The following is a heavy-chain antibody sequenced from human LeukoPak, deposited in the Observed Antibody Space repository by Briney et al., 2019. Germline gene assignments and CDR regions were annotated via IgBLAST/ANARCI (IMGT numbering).Heavy chain of an antibody. CDR2: ISGSGAGT. J-gene: IGHJ4*02. V-gene: IGHV3-23*01. D-gene: IGHD2-2*01. CDR1: GFTFSSYA. CDR3: ATDRGFYCSSTSCPRD. Sequence: GGSLRLSCAASGFTFSSYAMSWVRQAPGKGLDWVSAISGSGAGTYYADSVKGRFTISRDNSKNTLHLQMNSLRAEDTAVYYCATDRGFYCSSTSCPRDWGQGTLVTVSS.